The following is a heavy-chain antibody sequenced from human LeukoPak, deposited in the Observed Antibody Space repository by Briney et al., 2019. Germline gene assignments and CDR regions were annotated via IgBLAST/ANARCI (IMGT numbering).Heavy chain of an antibody. V-gene: IGHV3-30*18. CDR1: GFTFSSYG. D-gene: IGHD3-9*01. CDR3: AKAQYYDILTGYDY. Sequence: GGSLRLSCAASGFTFSSYGMHWVRQAPGKGLEWVAVISYDGSNKYYADSVKGRFTISRDNSKNTLYLQMNSLRAEDTAVYYCAKAQYYDILTGYDYWGQGTLVTVSS. CDR2: ISYDGSNK. J-gene: IGHJ4*02.